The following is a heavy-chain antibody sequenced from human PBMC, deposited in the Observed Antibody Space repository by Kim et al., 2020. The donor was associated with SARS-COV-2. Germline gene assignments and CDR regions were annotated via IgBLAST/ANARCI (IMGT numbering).Heavy chain of an antibody. V-gene: IGHV3-33*05. CDR3: ASYSSGYYPGGFPFDY. J-gene: IGHJ4*02. Sequence: GGSLRLSCAASGFTFSSYGMHWVRQAPGKGLEWVAVISYDGSNKYYADSVKGRFTISRDNSKNTLYLQMNSLRAEDTAVYYCASYSSGYYPGGFPFDYWGQGTLVTVSS. CDR1: GFTFSSYG. CDR2: ISYDGSNK. D-gene: IGHD3-22*01.